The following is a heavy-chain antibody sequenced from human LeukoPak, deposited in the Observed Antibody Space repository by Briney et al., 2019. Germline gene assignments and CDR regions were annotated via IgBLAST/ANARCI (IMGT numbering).Heavy chain of an antibody. J-gene: IGHJ4*02. V-gene: IGHV3-23*01. D-gene: IGHD6-19*01. CDR2: ISGSGGST. CDR1: GFTFSNFA. CDR3: AGATKWLAHDF. Sequence: PGGSLRLSCVVSGFTFSNFAMSWVRQAPGKGLECVSTISGSGGSTYYADSVKGRFTVSRDNSKNTLFLQVNSLRAEDTAVYYCAGATKWLAHDFWGQGTLVTVSS.